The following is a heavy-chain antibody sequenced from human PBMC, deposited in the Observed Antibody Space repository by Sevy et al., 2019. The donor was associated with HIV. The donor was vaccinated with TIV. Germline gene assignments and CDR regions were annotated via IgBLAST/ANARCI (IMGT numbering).Heavy chain of an antibody. V-gene: IGHV3-15*01. J-gene: IGHJ3*02. CDR2: IKSKTDGGTT. D-gene: IGHD1-26*01. Sequence: GGSLRLSCAASGITFSNAWMSWVRQAPGKGLEWVGRIKSKTDGGTTDYAAPVKGRFTISRDDSKNTLYLQMNSLKTEDTAVYYCTTDWSGGAFDIWGQGTMVNVSS. CDR1: GITFSNAW. CDR3: TTDWSGGAFDI.